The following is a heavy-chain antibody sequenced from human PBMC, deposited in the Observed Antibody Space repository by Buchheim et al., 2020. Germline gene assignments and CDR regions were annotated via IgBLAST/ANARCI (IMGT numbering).Heavy chain of an antibody. CDR1: GFPFSIYW. V-gene: IGHV3-74*01. Sequence: EVQLAESGGGLVQPEGSLRLSCSAPGFPFSIYWMHWVRQAPGKGLAWVSHINREGTTTNYADSVRGRFTLSRDNGKNTLYLQMNNLRAEDTAVYYCVRDMYGSGDYWGQGTL. CDR2: INREGTTT. J-gene: IGHJ4*02. D-gene: IGHD3-10*01. CDR3: VRDMYGSGDY.